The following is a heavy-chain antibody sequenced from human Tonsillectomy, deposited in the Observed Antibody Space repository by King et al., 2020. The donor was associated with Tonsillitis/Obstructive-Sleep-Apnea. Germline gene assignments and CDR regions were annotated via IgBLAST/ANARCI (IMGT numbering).Heavy chain of an antibody. CDR1: GYSFTNYW. CDR3: ARHVIAAADGPPGMDV. D-gene: IGHD6-13*01. V-gene: IGHV5-10-1*01. Sequence: QLVQSGAEVKKSGESLRISCKGSGYSFTNYWINWVRQMPGKGLEWMGRIDPSDSYTNYSPSFQGHATISVDKSISTAYLQWSSLKASDTAMYYCARHVIAAADGPPGMDVWGQGTTVIVSS. CDR2: IDPSDSYT. J-gene: IGHJ6*02.